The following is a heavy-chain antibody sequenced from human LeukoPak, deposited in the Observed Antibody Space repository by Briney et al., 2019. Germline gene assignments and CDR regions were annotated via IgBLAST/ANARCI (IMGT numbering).Heavy chain of an antibody. Sequence: SETLSLTCTVSGGSISSSSYYWGWIRQPPGKGLEWIGSIYYSGSTYYNPSLKSRVTISVDTPKNQFSLKLSSVTAADTAVYYCAREGGKYSSGKGAFDIWGQGTMVTVSS. V-gene: IGHV4-39*07. CDR2: IYYSGST. CDR3: AREGGKYSSGKGAFDI. J-gene: IGHJ3*02. CDR1: GGSISSSSYY. D-gene: IGHD6-19*01.